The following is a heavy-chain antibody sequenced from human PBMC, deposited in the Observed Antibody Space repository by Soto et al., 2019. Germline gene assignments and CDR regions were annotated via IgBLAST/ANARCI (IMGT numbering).Heavy chain of an antibody. CDR3: ARELRITTDCPRPYDY. CDR2: IIPIFGAA. D-gene: IGHD1-20*01. Sequence: QVQLMQSGAEVKKPGSSVKVSCKASGDTFNSYAVNWVRQAPGQGLEWMGGIIPIFGAANYAQTFQGRVTITADESTSTVYMELRSLRSDYTAVFYCARELRITTDCPRPYDYWGQGTLVTVSS. V-gene: IGHV1-69*12. J-gene: IGHJ4*02. CDR1: GDTFNSYA.